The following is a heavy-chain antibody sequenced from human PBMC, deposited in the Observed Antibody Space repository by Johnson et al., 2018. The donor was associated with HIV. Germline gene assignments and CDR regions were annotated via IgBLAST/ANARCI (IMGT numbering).Heavy chain of an antibody. D-gene: IGHD4-17*01. J-gene: IGHJ3*02. CDR2: TRFDGSKK. CDR3: AKNRDDGDGDGFDM. CDR1: GFTFSSYG. Sequence: QVQLVESGGGVVQPGRSLRLSCAASGFTFSSYGMHWVRQAPGKGLEWVAFTRFDGSKKYYAESVKGRFTISRDNSKTTLYLQMNSLASEDTAVYYCAKNRDDGDGDGFDMWCQGTMVTVSS. V-gene: IGHV3-30*02.